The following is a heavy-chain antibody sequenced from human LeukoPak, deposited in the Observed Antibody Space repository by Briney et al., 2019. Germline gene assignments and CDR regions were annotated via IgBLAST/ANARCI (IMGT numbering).Heavy chain of an antibody. V-gene: IGHV3-23*01. J-gene: IGHJ3*02. CDR1: RFTFNSYA. D-gene: IGHD4-17*01. CDR3: AKWDAYCRSGKCYVGDFAFDI. Sequence: GGSLRLSCAASRFTFNSYAMSWVRQAPGKGLEWVSVIGGSNGITFYVGSVKGRFTISRDNAKNSVFLQLNSLGVDDTAVYYCAKWDAYCRSGKCYVGDFAFDIWGQGTKVTVSS. CDR2: IGGSNGIT.